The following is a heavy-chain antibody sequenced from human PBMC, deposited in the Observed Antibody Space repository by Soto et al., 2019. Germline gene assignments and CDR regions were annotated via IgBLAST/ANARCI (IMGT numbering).Heavy chain of an antibody. CDR2: ISTSGTTI. V-gene: IGHV3-11*01. J-gene: IGHJ4*02. D-gene: IGHD2-2*01. Sequence: PGGSLRLSCAASGFTFSDYYMSWIRQAPGKGLEWVSYISTSGTTIYYADSVKGRFTISRDNAKNSLYLQMNSLRAEDTAVYYCARPYCTSTTCPDNWGQGTLVTVSS. CDR3: ARPYCTSTTCPDN. CDR1: GFTFSDYY.